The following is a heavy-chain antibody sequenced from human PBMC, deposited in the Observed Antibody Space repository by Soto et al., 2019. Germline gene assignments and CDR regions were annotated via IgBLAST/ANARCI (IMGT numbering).Heavy chain of an antibody. D-gene: IGHD6-13*01. Sequence: QVQLQESGPGLVKPSGTLSLTCAVSGGSIISNNCWSWVRQAPGKGLEWIGEIYHSGSATYNPSLKSRVTISVDKTKNHFSRNLSSVTVADTAVYYCSRDKSSTTNYARGMDVWGRGTTVTVSS. CDR3: SRDKSSTTNYARGMDV. J-gene: IGHJ6*02. CDR2: IYHSGSA. V-gene: IGHV4-4*02. CDR1: GGSIISNNC.